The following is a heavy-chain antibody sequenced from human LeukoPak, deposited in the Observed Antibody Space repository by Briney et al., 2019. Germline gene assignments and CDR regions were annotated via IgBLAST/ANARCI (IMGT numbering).Heavy chain of an antibody. J-gene: IGHJ3*02. CDR3: ARHAVRRRDAFDI. CDR1: GGSINTNNYY. Sequence: PSETLSLTCTVSGGSINTNNYYWGWIRQPPGKGLEWIGSIYYSGSSYYNPSLKSRVTISVDTSKNQFSLKLSSVTAADTAVYYCARHAVRRRDAFDIWGQGTMVTVSS. CDR2: IYYSGSS. V-gene: IGHV4-39*01. D-gene: IGHD3-10*01.